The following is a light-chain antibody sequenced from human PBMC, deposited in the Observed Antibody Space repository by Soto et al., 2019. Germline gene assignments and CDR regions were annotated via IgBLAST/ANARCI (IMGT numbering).Light chain of an antibody. CDR2: KAS. CDR1: QSISSW. V-gene: IGKV1-5*03. Sequence: DIQMTQSPSTLSASVGDRVTITCRASQSISSWLAWYQQKPGKAPKVLIYKASSLERGVPARFSGSGSGTEFTLTSSSLQPDDSSTYYCQQYNSYPLTFGGGTKVEI. J-gene: IGKJ4*01. CDR3: QQYNSYPLT.